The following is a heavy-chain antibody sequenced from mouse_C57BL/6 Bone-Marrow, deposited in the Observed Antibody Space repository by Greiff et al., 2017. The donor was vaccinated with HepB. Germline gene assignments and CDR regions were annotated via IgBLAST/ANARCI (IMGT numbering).Heavy chain of an antibody. D-gene: IGHD1-1*01. V-gene: IGHV5-6*01. Sequence: EVQGVESGGDLVKPGGSLKLSCAASGFTFSSYGMSWVRQTPDKRLEWVATISSGGSYTYYPDSVKGRFTISRDNAKNTLYLQMSSLKSEDTAMYYCARHYYGSSCAMDYWGQGTSVTVSS. CDR1: GFTFSSYG. J-gene: IGHJ4*01. CDR3: ARHYYGSSCAMDY. CDR2: ISSGGSYT.